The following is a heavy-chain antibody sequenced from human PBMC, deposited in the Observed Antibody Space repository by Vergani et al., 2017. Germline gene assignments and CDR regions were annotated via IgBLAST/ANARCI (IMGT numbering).Heavy chain of an antibody. J-gene: IGHJ6*02. V-gene: IGHV4-34*01. Sequence: QVQLQQWGAGLLKPSETLSLTCAVYGGSFSGYYWGWIRQPPGKGLEWIGSIYYSGSTYYNPSLKSRVTISVDTSKNQFSLKLSSVTAADTAVYYCARDLGGIVVVPAALNYYYYGMDVWGQGTTVTVSS. CDR3: ARDLGGIVVVPAALNYYYYGMDV. CDR2: IYYSGST. CDR1: GGSFSGYY. D-gene: IGHD2-2*01.